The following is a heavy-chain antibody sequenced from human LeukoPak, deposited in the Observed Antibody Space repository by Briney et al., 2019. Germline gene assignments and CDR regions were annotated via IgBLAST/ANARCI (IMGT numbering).Heavy chain of an antibody. J-gene: IGHJ6*03. CDR3: ARTLYYYYYMDV. V-gene: IGHV4-59*11. Sequence: SETLSLTCTVSGGSFSSHYWSWIRQPPGKGLGWIGYIYYSGSTNYNPSLKSRVTISVDTSKNQFSLKLSSVTAADTAVYYCARTLYYYYYMDVWGKGTTVTVSS. CDR2: IYYSGST. CDR1: GGSFSSHY.